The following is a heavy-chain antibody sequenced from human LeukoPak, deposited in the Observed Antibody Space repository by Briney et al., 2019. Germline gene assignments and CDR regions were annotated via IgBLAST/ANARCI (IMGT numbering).Heavy chain of an antibody. V-gene: IGHV2-5*02. D-gene: IGHD3-22*01. CDR3: AHSLTEDYYDSSGFPFDP. CDR1: GFSLSTSGVG. CDR2: IYWDDDK. Sequence: SGPTLVKPTQTLTLTCTFSGFSLSTSGVGVGWIRQPPGKALEWLALIYWDDDKRYSPSLKSRLTITKDTSKHQVVLTMTNMDPVDTATYYCAHSLTEDYYDSSGFPFDPWGQGTLVTVSS. J-gene: IGHJ5*02.